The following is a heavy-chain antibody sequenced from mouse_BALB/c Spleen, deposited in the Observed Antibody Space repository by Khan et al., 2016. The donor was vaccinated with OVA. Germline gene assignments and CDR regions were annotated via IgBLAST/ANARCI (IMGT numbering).Heavy chain of an antibody. CDR2: ISSGGTYT. V-gene: IGHV5-6-4*01. Sequence: EVELVESGGGLVRPGGSLKLSCAASGFSFSSYSMSWVHQTPEKRLEWVATISSGGTYTFYPDSVKGRFTISRDNAKNTLYLQMSSLKSEDTAMYYCTIHRGYYGSNPYFDYWGQGTTLTVAS. J-gene: IGHJ2*01. D-gene: IGHD1-1*01. CDR3: TIHRGYYGSNPYFDY. CDR1: GFSFSSYS.